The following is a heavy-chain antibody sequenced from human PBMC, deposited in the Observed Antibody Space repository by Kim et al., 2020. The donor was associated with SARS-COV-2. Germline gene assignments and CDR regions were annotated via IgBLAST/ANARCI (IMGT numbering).Heavy chain of an antibody. CDR3: ARERCSGGSCNYGMDV. D-gene: IGHD2-15*01. CDR1: GYTFTSYY. V-gene: IGHV1-46*01. CDR2: INPSGGST. Sequence: ASVKVSCKASGYTFTSYYMHWVRQAPGQGLEWMGIINPSGGSTSYAQKFQGRVTMTRDTSTSTVYMELSSLRSEDTAVYYCARERCSGGSCNYGMDVWGQGTTVTVSS. J-gene: IGHJ6*02.